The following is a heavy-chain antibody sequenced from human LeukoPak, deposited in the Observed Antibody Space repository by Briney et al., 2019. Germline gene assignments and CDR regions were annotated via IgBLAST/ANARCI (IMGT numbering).Heavy chain of an antibody. Sequence: GASVKVSCKASGYTFNTYGITWVRQAPGQGLEWMGGIIPIFGTANYAQKLQGRVTITADESTSTAYMELSSLRSEDTAVYYCASQYSLTDLKRYYYYYMDVWGKGTTVTISS. CDR2: IIPIFGTA. CDR1: GYTFNTYG. V-gene: IGHV1-69*13. CDR3: ASQYSLTDLKRYYYYYMDV. J-gene: IGHJ6*03. D-gene: IGHD2-21*01.